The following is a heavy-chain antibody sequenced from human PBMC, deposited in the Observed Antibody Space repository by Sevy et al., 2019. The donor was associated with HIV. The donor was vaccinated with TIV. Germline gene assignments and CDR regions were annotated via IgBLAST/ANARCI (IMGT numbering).Heavy chain of an antibody. V-gene: IGHV4-38-2*02. Sequence: SETLSLTCAVSGYSISSGYYWGWIWQPPGKGLEWIGSIYHSGSTYYNPSLKSRVTISVDTSKNQFSLKLSSVTAADTAVYYCAREYDSSGYPDAFDIWGQGTMVTVSS. CDR1: GYSISSGYY. CDR3: AREYDSSGYPDAFDI. CDR2: IYHSGST. J-gene: IGHJ3*02. D-gene: IGHD3-22*01.